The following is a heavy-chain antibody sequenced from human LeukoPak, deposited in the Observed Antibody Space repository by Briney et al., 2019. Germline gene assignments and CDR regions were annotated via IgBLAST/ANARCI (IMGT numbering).Heavy chain of an antibody. D-gene: IGHD3-16*01. CDR1: GYTFTDYG. V-gene: IGHV1-18*01. CDR3: ARSTYDYLWGSYPTHFDY. CDR2: ISAYNGNT. J-gene: IGHJ4*02. Sequence: ASVKVSCKASGYTFTDYGISWVRQAPGQGLEWMGWISAYNGNTNYAQKFQGTVTMTTDTSTSTAYMELRSLRSDDTAVFYCARSTYDYLWGSYPTHFDYWGQGTLVTVSS.